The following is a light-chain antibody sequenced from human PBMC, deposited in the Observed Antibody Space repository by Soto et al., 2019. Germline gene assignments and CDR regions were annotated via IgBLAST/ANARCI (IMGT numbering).Light chain of an antibody. CDR3: XXXXXXPPLX. CDR1: QSVGSY. J-gene: IGKJ4*01. V-gene: IGKV3-11*01. Sequence: EIVLTQSPATLSLSPGERATLSCRASQSVGSYLAWYQHKPGQAPRLLIYDAVIRATGIPARFSGSGSGTDFTLTISSLEPEXXXXXXXXXXXXXPPLXFGGGTKVEIK. CDR2: DAV.